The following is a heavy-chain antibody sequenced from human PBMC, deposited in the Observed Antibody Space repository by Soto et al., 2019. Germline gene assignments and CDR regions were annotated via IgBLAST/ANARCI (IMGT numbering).Heavy chain of an antibody. CDR2: IIPIFGTA. CDR3: ARVRIRDGGNPFFDY. J-gene: IGHJ4*02. Sequence: QVQLVQSGAEVKKPGSSVKVSCKASGGTFSSYAISWVRQAPGQGLEWMGGIIPIFGTANYAQKFQGRVTITADESXXTAYMELSSLRSEDTAVYYCARVRIRDGGNPFFDYWGQGTLVTVSS. CDR1: GGTFSSYA. V-gene: IGHV1-69*12. D-gene: IGHD2-15*01.